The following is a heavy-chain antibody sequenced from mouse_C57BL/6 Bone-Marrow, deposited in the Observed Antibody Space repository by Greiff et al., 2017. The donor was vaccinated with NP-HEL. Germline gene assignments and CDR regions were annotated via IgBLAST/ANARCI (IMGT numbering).Heavy chain of an antibody. J-gene: IGHJ2*01. CDR3: ARLGFDYFDY. V-gene: IGHV1-54*01. CDR1: GYAFTNYL. Sequence: VQLQQSGAELVRPGTSVKVSCKASGYAFTNYLIEWVKQRPGQGLEWIGVINPGSGGTNYNEKFKGKATLTADKSSSTAYMQLSSLTSEDSAVYFCARLGFDYFDYWGQGTTLTVSS. CDR2: INPGSGGT.